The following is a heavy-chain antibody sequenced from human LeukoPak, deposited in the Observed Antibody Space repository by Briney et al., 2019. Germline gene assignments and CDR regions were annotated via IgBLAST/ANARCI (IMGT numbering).Heavy chain of an antibody. V-gene: IGHV4-59*01. J-gene: IGHJ4*02. CDR3: TRDRELGF. D-gene: IGHD1-26*01. CDR1: GGSFSGYY. CDR2: IYHSGST. Sequence: ASETLSLTCAVYGGSFSGYYWSWIRQPPGKGLEWIGSIYHSGSTTYNPSLKSRVTISGDTSKNQFSLKLSSVAAADTAVYYCTRDRELGFWGQGTLVTVSS.